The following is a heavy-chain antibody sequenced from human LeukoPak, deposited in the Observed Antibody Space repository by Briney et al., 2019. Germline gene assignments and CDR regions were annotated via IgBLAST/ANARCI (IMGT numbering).Heavy chain of an antibody. Sequence: PSETLSLTCTVSGGSNSSYYWSWIRQPPGMGLEWIGYTSYSGSTNYNPSLKSRVTISLDTSKNQFSLNLTSVTAADTAMYYCTSRALYSSGWDSWGQGTLVTVSS. J-gene: IGHJ4*02. CDR3: TSRALYSSGWDS. CDR2: TSYSGST. CDR1: GGSNSSYY. V-gene: IGHV4-59*08. D-gene: IGHD6-19*01.